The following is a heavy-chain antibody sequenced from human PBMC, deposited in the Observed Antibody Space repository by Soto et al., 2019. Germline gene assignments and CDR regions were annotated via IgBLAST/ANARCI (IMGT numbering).Heavy chain of an antibody. V-gene: IGHV3-23*01. CDR1: GFSLNSYS. CDR2: IIGSGDSA. Sequence: EVQLLESGGGLVQPGGSLRLSCAASGFSLNSYSMSWVRQAPGKGLEWVAGIIGSGDSAYYADSVKGRFTISRDNSKNTLSLQMNSLRAGDTAIYSCARDRGTTTVTFDAFQNWGQGTLVAVSS. D-gene: IGHD4-17*01. J-gene: IGHJ1*01. CDR3: ARDRGTTTVTFDAFQN.